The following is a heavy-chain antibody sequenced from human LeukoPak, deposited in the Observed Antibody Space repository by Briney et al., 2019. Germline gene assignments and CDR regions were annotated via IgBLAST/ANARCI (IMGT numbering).Heavy chain of an antibody. CDR3: AKDRYYYDSSGYYPGY. V-gene: IGHV3-11*04. J-gene: IGHJ4*02. D-gene: IGHD3-22*01. CDR1: GFSFSHSY. CDR2: ISDSGDSM. Sequence: PGGSLRLSCAASGFSFSHSYMSWIRQAPGNGLEWVSYISDSGDSMYYADSVEGRFTISRDNSKNTLYLQMNSLRAEDTAVYYCAKDRYYYDSSGYYPGYWGQGTLVTVSS.